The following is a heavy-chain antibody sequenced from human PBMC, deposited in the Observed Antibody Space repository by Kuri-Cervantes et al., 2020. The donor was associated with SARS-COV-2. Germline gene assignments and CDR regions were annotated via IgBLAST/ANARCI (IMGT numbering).Heavy chain of an antibody. CDR2: ISSSSSYI. J-gene: IGHJ3*02. Sequence: GESLKISCAAPGFTFSSYSMNWVRQAPGKGLEWVSSISSSSSYIYYADSVKGRFTISRDNSKNTLYLQMNSLRAEDTAVYYCASNMRDSNAPDAFDIWGQGTMVTVSS. CDR1: GFTFSSYS. V-gene: IGHV3-21*04. D-gene: IGHD3-22*01. CDR3: ASNMRDSNAPDAFDI.